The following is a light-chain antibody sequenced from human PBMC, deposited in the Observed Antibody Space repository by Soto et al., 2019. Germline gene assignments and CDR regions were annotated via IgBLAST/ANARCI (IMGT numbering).Light chain of an antibody. CDR2: GAS. V-gene: IGKV3-15*01. J-gene: IGKJ1*01. CDR1: QSVSSN. Sequence: EIVMTQSPATLSVSPGERATLSCRASQSVSSNLAWYQQKPGQAPRLLIYGASTRATGIPARYSGSGSGTEFPLTISSLQSEDFAVYYCQQYNNWPLWTFGQGTKVEIK. CDR3: QQYNNWPLWT.